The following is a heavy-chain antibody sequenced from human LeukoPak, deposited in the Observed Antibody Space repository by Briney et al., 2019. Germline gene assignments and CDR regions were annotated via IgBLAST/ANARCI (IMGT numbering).Heavy chain of an antibody. J-gene: IGHJ4*02. CDR1: GGSISSSSYY. V-gene: IGHV4-39*01. Sequence: NPSETLSPTCTVSGGSISSSSYYWGWIRQPPGKGLEWIGSIYYSGSTYYSPSLKSRVTISVDTSKNQFSLKLSSVTAADTAVYYCASGDTIFGGPVDWGQGTLVTVSS. CDR3: ASGDTIFGGPVD. D-gene: IGHD3-3*01. CDR2: IYYSGST.